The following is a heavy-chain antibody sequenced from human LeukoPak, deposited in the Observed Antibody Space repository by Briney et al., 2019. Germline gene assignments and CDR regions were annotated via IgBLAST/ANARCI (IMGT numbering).Heavy chain of an antibody. CDR1: GGSISSSSYY. CDR2: IYYSGST. J-gene: IGHJ4*02. CDR3: ASLPYYDILTGYYPPHYFDY. V-gene: IGHV4-39*01. D-gene: IGHD3-9*01. Sequence: SGALSLTCTVSGGSISSSSYYWGWIRQPPGKGLEWIGSIYYSGSTYYNPSLKSRVTISVDTSKNQFSLKLSSVTAADTAVYYCASLPYYDILTGYYPPHYFDYWGQGTLVTVSS.